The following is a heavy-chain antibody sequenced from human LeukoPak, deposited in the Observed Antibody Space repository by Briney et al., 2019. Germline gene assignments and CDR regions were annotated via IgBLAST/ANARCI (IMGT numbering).Heavy chain of an antibody. V-gene: IGHV3-48*01. CDR1: GFTFSSYS. CDR2: ISSSSSTI. D-gene: IGHD6-13*01. Sequence: PGGSLRLSCAASGFTFSSYSMSWVRQAPGKGLEWVSYISSSSSTIYYADSVKGRFAISRDNAKNSLYLQMNSLRAEDTAVYYCARDRRYSSSWYHSLMYPFDPWGQGTLVTVSS. J-gene: IGHJ5*02. CDR3: ARDRRYSSSWYHSLMYPFDP.